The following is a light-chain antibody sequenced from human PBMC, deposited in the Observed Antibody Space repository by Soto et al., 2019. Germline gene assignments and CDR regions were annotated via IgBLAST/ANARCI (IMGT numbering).Light chain of an antibody. CDR3: QQRSNWPPVT. J-gene: IGKJ4*01. V-gene: IGKV3-11*01. CDR2: DAS. CDR1: QSVTNY. Sequence: EIVLTQSPATLSLSPGERATLSCRASQSVTNYLAWYQQKPVQAPRLLIYDASNRATGIPSRFSGSGSGTYFILTISSLEPDDVVVYYCQQRSNWPPVTFGGGTKVEIK.